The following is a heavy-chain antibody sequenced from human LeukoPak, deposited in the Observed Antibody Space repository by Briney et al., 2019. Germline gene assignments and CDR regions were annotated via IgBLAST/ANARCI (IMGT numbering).Heavy chain of an antibody. J-gene: IGHJ4*02. CDR2: IYYSGST. CDR3: ARGVVVTFYY. V-gene: IGHV4-59*01. D-gene: IGHD3-22*01. Sequence: PSETLSLTCTVSGGSISSYYWSWIRQPPGKGLEWIGYIYYSGSTNYNPSLKSRVTISVDTSKNLFTLKLSSVTAADTAVYYCARGVVVTFYYWGQGTLVTVSS. CDR1: GGSISSYY.